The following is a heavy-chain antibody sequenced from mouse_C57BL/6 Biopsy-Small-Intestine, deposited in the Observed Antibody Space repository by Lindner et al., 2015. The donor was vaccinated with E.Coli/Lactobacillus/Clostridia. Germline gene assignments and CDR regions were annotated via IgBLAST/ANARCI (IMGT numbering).Heavy chain of an antibody. Sequence: VQLQESGPGLVAPSQSLSITCTVSGFSLTSYAISWVRQPPGKGLEWLGVIWTGGTTNYNSALKSRLSISKDNSKSQVFLKMNSLQTDDTARYYCARNTYDGSYGVFFAYWGQGTLVTVSA. D-gene: IGHD2-10*01. CDR1: GFSLTSYA. CDR3: ARNTYDGSYGVFFAY. V-gene: IGHV2-9-1*01. CDR2: IWTGGTT. J-gene: IGHJ3*01.